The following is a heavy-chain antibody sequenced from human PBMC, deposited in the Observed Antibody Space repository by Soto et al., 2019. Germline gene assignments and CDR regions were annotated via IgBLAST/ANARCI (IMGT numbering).Heavy chain of an antibody. V-gene: IGHV3-15*07. J-gene: IGHJ4*02. CDR1: GFTFSNAW. CDR2: IKSKTDGGTT. D-gene: IGHD2-15*01. CDR3: TTRAVVVAAMYCENCDY. Sequence: EVQLVESGGGLVKPGGSLRLSCAASGFTFSNAWMNWVRQAPGKGLEWVGRIKSKTDGGTTDYAAPVKGRFTISRDDSKNTLYLQMDSLKTEDTAVYYCTTRAVVVAAMYCENCDYWGQGTLVTFSS.